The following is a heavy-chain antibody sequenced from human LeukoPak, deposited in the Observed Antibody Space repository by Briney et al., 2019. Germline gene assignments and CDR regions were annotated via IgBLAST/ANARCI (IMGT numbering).Heavy chain of an antibody. Sequence: GSLRLSCAASGFTFSSYSMNWVRQPPGKGLEWIGSIYYSGSTYYNPSLKSRVTISVDTSKNQFSLKLSSVTAADTAVYYCARDNSVRDEAWWFNPWGQGTLVTVSS. CDR3: ARDNSVRDEAWWFNP. J-gene: IGHJ5*02. D-gene: IGHD5-24*01. CDR2: IYYSGST. V-gene: IGHV4-39*07. CDR1: GFTFSSYS.